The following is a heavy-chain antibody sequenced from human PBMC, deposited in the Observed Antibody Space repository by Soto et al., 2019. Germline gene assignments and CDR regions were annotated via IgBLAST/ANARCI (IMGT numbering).Heavy chain of an antibody. D-gene: IGHD5-12*01. CDR2: INAGNGNT. V-gene: IGHV1-3*01. CDR1: GYTFTTYA. J-gene: IGHJ5*02. CDR3: ARRPLRNCFDP. Sequence: ASVKVSCKASGYTFTTYAMHWVRQAPGQRLEWMGWINAGNGNTKYSQKFQGRVTITKNTSATTAYMELSSLRSEDTAVYYCARRPLRNCFDPWGQGTVLAVSP.